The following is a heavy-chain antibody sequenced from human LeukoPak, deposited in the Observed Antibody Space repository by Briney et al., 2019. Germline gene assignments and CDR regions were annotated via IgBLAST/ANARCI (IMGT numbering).Heavy chain of an antibody. J-gene: IGHJ4*02. D-gene: IGHD6-13*01. V-gene: IGHV4-4*07. CDR3: ARNIRLGIAAAGTAYFDY. CDR2: NYTSGST. Sequence: SETLSLTCTVSGRSLSSYYWSWIRQPAGKGPEWIGRNYTSGSTNYNPSLKSRVTMSVDTSKNQFSLKLSSVTAADTAVYYCARNIRLGIAAAGTAYFDYWGQGTLVTVSS. CDR1: GRSLSSYY.